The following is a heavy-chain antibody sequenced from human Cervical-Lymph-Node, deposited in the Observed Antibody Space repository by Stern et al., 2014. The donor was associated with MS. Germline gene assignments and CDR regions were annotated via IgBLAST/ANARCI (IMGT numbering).Heavy chain of an antibody. D-gene: IGHD3-22*01. CDR2: IFTSGST. V-gene: IGHV4-4*07. CDR3: ATSSDASGWRYFDL. CDR1: NASTSVYF. Sequence: QVQLQESGPGLVEPSETLSLTCTFSNASTSVYFWSWIRQPAGGGLDWIGRIFTSGSTNYNPSLSSRVTMSTATSQNQVSLRLSSVTAADTAMYYCATSSDASGWRYFDLWGRGALVTVSS. J-gene: IGHJ2*01.